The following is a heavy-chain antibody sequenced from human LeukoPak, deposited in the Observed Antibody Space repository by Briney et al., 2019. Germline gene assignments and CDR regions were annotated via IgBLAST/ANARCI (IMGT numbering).Heavy chain of an antibody. D-gene: IGHD4-17*01. CDR3: ARDEKGDYDY. CDR1: GFTFSSYE. CDR2: ISSSGSTI. Sequence: PGGSLRLPCAASGFTFSSYEMNWVRQARGKGLEGVSYISSSGSTIYYADSVKGRFTISRDNAKNSLYLQMNSLRAEDTAVYYCARDEKGDYDYWGQGTLVTVSS. V-gene: IGHV3-48*03. J-gene: IGHJ4*02.